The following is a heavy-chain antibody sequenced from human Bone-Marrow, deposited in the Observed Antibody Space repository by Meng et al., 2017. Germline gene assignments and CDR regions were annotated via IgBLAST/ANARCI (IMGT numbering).Heavy chain of an antibody. V-gene: IGHV1-69*06. J-gene: IGHJ6*02. CDR3: ARIVLGDDLLPAGFYYYYGMGV. CDR1: GGTFSSYA. CDR2: IIPIFGTA. Sequence: SVKVSCKASGGTFSSYAISWVRQAPGQGLEWMGGIIPIFGTANYAQKFQGRVTITADKSTSTAYMELSSLRSEDTAVYYCARIVLGDDLLPAGFYYYYGMGVWGQGTMVTVSS. D-gene: IGHD3-16*01.